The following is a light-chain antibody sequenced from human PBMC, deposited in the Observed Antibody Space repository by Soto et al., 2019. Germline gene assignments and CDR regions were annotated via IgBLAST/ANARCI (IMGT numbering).Light chain of an antibody. J-gene: IGKJ3*01. CDR2: DAS. Sequence: DIQMTQSPSTLSASMGDAVTVACRASQSVSVRLAWYQQKPGEAPKLLIYDASALPRGVPSRFSGSGSGTKFTLTIASLQPDDFATYYCQQYETFSGTFGPVTKVDIK. V-gene: IGKV1-5*01. CDR1: QSVSVR. CDR3: QQYETFSGT.